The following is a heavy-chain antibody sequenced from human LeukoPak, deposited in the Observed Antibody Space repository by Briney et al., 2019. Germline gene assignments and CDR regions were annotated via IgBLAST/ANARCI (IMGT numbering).Heavy chain of an antibody. D-gene: IGHD3-10*01. CDR1: VGSISSSSYY. V-gene: IGHV4-39*07. CDR3: ARDRLDITMVRGVIITWFDP. Sequence: PSETLSLTCTVSVGSISSSSYYWGWIRQPPGKGLEWIGCIYYSGSTYYNPSLKSRVTISVDTSKNQFSLKLSSVTAADTAVYYCARDRLDITMVRGVIITWFDPWGQGTLVTVSS. CDR2: IYYSGST. J-gene: IGHJ5*02.